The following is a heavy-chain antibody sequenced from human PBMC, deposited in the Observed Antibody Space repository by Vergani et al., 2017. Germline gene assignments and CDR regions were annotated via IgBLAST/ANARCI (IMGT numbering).Heavy chain of an antibody. CDR2: INPSGGHT. J-gene: IGHJ4*02. CDR3: ARGDYGILTGYRY. Sequence: QVQVVQSGAEVKKSGASVKVSCKTSGYTFSNYYMHWVRQAPGQGLEWMGIINPSGGHTNYAQKFQGRVTMTRDTSTSTVYMELRSLRSEDTAIYYCARGDYGILTGYRYLGQGTLVTVSA. V-gene: IGHV1-46*03. D-gene: IGHD3-9*01. CDR1: GYTFSNYY.